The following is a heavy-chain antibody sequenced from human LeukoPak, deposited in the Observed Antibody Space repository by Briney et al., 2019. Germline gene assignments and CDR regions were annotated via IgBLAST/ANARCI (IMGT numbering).Heavy chain of an antibody. J-gene: IGHJ4*02. CDR1: GFTFSSYW. CDR2: IKQDGSEK. D-gene: IGHD3-10*01. V-gene: IGHV3-7*03. CDR3: ARDGDYYGSGSRFDY. Sequence: GESLRLSCAASGFTFSSYWMSWVRQAPGKGLEWVANIKQDGSEKYYVDSVKGRFTISRDNAKNSLYLQMNSLRAEDTAVYYCARDGDYYGSGSRFDYWGQGTLVTVSS.